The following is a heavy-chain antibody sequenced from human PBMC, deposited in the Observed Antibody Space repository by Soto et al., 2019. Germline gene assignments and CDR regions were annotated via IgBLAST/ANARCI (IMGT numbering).Heavy chain of an antibody. CDR3: GNEVDVAFSYLQYGMDV. Sequence: GGVLRPSVSASEFTFNGFGMDGVPKAPVKGVEWVDFISYHGTSEYCADSVRGRYTVYRDNSKSTMFLQMNSLKFEDTAVYVCGNEVDVAFSYLQYGMDVWGQGTTVTVSS. CDR2: ISYHGTSE. D-gene: IGHD3-16*02. CDR1: EFTFNGFG. V-gene: IGHV3-30*18. J-gene: IGHJ6*02.